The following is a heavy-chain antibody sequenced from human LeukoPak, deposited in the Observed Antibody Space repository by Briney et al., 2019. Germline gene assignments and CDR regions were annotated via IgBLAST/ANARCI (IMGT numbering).Heavy chain of an antibody. CDR1: GFTFSSYA. Sequence: GGSLRLSCAASGFTFSSYAMSWVRQAPGKGLEWVANIKHDGSEKNFVDSVKGRFTISRDNAENSLFLQMNSLRTDDTAVYFCARQPIYEAYFDFWGQGTLVTVSS. CDR3: ARQPIYEAYFDF. CDR2: IKHDGSEK. D-gene: IGHD3-16*01. V-gene: IGHV3-7*01. J-gene: IGHJ4*02.